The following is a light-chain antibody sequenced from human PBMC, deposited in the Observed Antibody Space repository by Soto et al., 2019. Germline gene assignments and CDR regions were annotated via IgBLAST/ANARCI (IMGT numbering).Light chain of an antibody. V-gene: IGKV3-20*01. CDR3: HLYGGSPPHT. Sequence: EIVLTQSPGTLSLSPGERATLSCRASQSVSSNHLAWYQQKPGQAPRLLIYGSSSRATGIPDRFSGSGSGTAFTITISRLEPEDFEVYFCHLYGGSPPHTFGQGTKVEIK. J-gene: IGKJ2*01. CDR2: GSS. CDR1: QSVSSNH.